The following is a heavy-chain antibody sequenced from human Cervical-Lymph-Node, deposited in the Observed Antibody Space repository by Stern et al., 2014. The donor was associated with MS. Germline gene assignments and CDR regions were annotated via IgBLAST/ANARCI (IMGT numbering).Heavy chain of an antibody. CDR1: GYKFSIYW. CDR2: IHPGDPET. D-gene: IGHD1-14*01. V-gene: IGHV5-51*01. CDR3: ARQTTAWASDV. J-gene: IGHJ4*02. Sequence: VQLVQSGAELIRPGESLKISCKGSGYKFSIYWIAWVRQMPGKGLEWMGIIHPGDPETRYSPSFQGQVTMSADKSTSTASLQWSSLNASDPAMYFCARQTTAWASDVWGQGTLVTVSS.